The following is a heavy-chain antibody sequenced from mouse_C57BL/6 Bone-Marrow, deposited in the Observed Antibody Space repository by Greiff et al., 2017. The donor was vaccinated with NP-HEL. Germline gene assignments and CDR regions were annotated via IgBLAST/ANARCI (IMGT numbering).Heavy chain of an antibody. CDR1: GYTFTSYW. CDR2: IDPSDSDT. D-gene: IGHD4-1*01. Sequence: QVQLQQPGAELVMPGASVKLSCKASGYTFTSYWMHWVKQRPGQGLEWIGEIDPSDSDTNYTQKFKGKSTLTVDKSSSTAYMQLSSLTSEDSAVYYCAAGTGFAYWGQGTPVTVAA. V-gene: IGHV1-69*01. CDR3: AAGTGFAY. J-gene: IGHJ3*01.